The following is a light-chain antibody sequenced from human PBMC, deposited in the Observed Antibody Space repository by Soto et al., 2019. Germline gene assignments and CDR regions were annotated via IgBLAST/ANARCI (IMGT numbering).Light chain of an antibody. V-gene: IGLV2-8*01. CDR2: EVT. CDR3: SSYAGSNNYV. J-gene: IGLJ1*01. Sequence: QSALTQPPSASGSPGQSVTFSCTGTNSDVGGYNYVSWYQQHPGKGPKLMIYEVTKRPSGVPDRFSGSKSGNTASLTVAGLQAEDEADYYCSSYAGSNNYVFGTGTKVTVL. CDR1: NSDVGGYNY.